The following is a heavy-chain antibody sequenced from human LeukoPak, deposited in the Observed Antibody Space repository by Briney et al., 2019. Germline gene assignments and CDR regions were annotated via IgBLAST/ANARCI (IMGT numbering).Heavy chain of an antibody. Sequence: GESLKISCKGSGYSFTSYWIGWVRQMPGKGLEWMGIIYPGDSDTRYSPSFQGQVTISADKSISTAYLQWSSLKASDTAMYYCARAYYYDSSGYYYGDYWGQGTLVTVSS. V-gene: IGHV5-51*01. CDR1: GYSFTSYW. CDR2: IYPGDSDT. CDR3: ARAYYYDSSGYYYGDY. J-gene: IGHJ4*02. D-gene: IGHD3-22*01.